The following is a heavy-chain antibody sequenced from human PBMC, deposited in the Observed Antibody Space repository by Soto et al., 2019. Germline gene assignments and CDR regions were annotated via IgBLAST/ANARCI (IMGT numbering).Heavy chain of an antibody. J-gene: IGHJ4*02. Sequence: EVQLVESGGGLVQPGGSLRLSCAASGFTVSSNYMSWVRQAPGQGLEWVSVIYSGGSTYYADSVKGRFTISRHNSKNTVYLQMNSMRAEDTAVYYCASEGRPDRIHEYCSGGSCYSGGQGILVTVSS. CDR1: GFTVSSNY. CDR3: ASEGRPDRIHEYCSGGSCYS. D-gene: IGHD2-15*01. V-gene: IGHV3-53*04. CDR2: IYSGGST.